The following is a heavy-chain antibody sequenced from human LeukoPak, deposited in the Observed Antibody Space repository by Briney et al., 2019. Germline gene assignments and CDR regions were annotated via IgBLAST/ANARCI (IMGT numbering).Heavy chain of an antibody. D-gene: IGHD6-19*01. CDR3: AREYSSGWYRDYYYYMDV. J-gene: IGHJ6*03. V-gene: IGHV1-18*01. CDR2: ISAYNGST. CDR1: GYTFTSYG. Sequence: GASVKVSCKASGYTFTSYGISWVRQAPGQGLEWMGWISAYNGSTNYAQKLQGRVTMTTDTSTSTAYMELRSLRSDDTAVYYCAREYSSGWYRDYYYYMDVWGKGTTVTVSS.